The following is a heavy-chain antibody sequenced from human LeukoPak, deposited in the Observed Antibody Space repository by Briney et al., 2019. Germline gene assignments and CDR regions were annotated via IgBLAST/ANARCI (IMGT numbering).Heavy chain of an antibody. CDR2: ISGSGGST. CDR1: GFTFSSYA. D-gene: IGHD6-19*01. J-gene: IGHJ4*02. V-gene: IGHV3-23*01. CDR3: AKNDQWLVLFYFDY. Sequence: PRGSLRLSCAASGFTFSSYAMSWVRQAPGKGLEWVSAISGSGGSTYYADSVKGRFTISRDNSKNTLYLQMNSLRAEDTAVYYCAKNDQWLVLFYFDYWGQGTLVTVAS.